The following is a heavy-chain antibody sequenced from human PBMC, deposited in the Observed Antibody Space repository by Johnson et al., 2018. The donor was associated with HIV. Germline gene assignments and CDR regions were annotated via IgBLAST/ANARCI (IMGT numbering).Heavy chain of an antibody. CDR2: IHNDGSST. V-gene: IGHV3-74*01. J-gene: IGHJ3*02. D-gene: IGHD3-9*01. Sequence: VQLVESGGGVVQPGKSLRLSCAASGFTFSSYWMHWVRQAPGKGLVWVSRIHNDGSSTTYADSVKGRFTISRDNAKKSLYLQMNSLRAEDTAVYYCAREEGTDILTRGDAFDIWGQGTMVTVSS. CDR3: AREEGTDILTRGDAFDI. CDR1: GFTFSSYW.